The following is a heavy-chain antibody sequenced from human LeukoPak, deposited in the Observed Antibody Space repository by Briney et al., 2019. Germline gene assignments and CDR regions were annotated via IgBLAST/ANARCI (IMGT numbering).Heavy chain of an antibody. J-gene: IGHJ6*02. D-gene: IGHD2-2*01. V-gene: IGHV3-30*18. CDR3: AKDRGYCSSTSCEYYYYYGMDV. CDR1: GFTFSSYG. Sequence: GGSLRLSCAASGFTFSSYGMHWVRRAPGKGLGWVAVISYDGSNKYYADSVKGRFTISRENSKNTLYLQMNSLRAEDTAVYYCAKDRGYCSSTSCEYYYYYGMDVWGQGTTVTVSS. CDR2: ISYDGSNK.